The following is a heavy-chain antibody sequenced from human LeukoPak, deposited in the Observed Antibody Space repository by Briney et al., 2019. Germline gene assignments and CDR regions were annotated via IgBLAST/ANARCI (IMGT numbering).Heavy chain of an antibody. D-gene: IGHD2-8*01. CDR1: GFTFSSYW. Sequence: PGGSLRLSCAASGFTFSSYWMRWVRQAPGQGLEWVANVIEVGSEKNYVDSVKGRFTISRDISRNLLYLQMKCLPLKRMAVYDCATDYCTDKGNFDLWGRGALVTVSS. CDR3: ATDYCTDKGNFDL. V-gene: IGHV3-7*02. CDR2: VIEVGSEK. J-gene: IGHJ2*01.